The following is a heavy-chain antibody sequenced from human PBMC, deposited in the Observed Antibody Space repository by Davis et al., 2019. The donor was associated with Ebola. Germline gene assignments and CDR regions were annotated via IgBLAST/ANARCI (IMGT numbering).Heavy chain of an antibody. V-gene: IGHV3-72*01. D-gene: IGHD6-25*01. Sequence: GESLKTSCAAFGFTLSDHYMDLVRQAPEKGLEWLGRTRNKANGYTTEYAASVKARFTVSRDDSKNSLYLQMNTLGTEDTAVYYCAKAGSSGWRDFDYWGQGTLVTVSS. CDR2: TRNKANGYTT. CDR3: AKAGSSGWRDFDY. J-gene: IGHJ4*02. CDR1: GFTLSDHY.